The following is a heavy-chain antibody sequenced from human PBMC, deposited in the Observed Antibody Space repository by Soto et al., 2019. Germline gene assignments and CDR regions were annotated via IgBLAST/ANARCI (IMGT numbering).Heavy chain of an antibody. CDR1: GGSISSGDYY. CDR3: AREPFYCSSTSCQVSWFDP. D-gene: IGHD2-2*01. V-gene: IGHV4-30-4*01. J-gene: IGHJ5*02. Sequence: QVQLQESGPGLVKPSQTLSLTCTVSGGSISSGDYYWSWIRQPPGKGLEWIGYIYYSGSTYYNPSLKSRVTISVDTSKNQFSLKLSSVTAADTAVYYCAREPFYCSSTSCQVSWFDPWGQGTLVTVSS. CDR2: IYYSGST.